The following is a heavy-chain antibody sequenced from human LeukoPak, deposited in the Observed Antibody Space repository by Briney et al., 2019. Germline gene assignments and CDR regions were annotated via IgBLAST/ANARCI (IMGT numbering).Heavy chain of an antibody. J-gene: IGHJ5*02. D-gene: IGHD6-13*01. V-gene: IGHV4-59*08. CDR2: IYDTGAT. CDR3: ARLPLIATARGGCDP. CDR1: GGSISGYY. Sequence: SETLSLTCTVSGGSISGYYWSWIRQPPGKRLEWIGYIYDTGATNYNPSLKSRFTISIDTSKNQFSLNLSSVTAADTAVYYCARLPLIATARGGCDPWGQGTRVTVSS.